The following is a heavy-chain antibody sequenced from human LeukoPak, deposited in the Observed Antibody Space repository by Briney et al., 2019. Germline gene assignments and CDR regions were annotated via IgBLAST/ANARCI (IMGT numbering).Heavy chain of an antibody. V-gene: IGHV4-59*01. CDR3: ARGRGGYNYRFFDY. Sequence: KPSETLSLTCTVSGGSISSYYWSWIRQPPGKGLEWIGYIYYSGSTYYNPSLKSRVTISVDTSTNQFSLKLRSVTAADTAVYYCARGRGGYNYRFFDYWGQGTLVTVSS. D-gene: IGHD5-24*01. J-gene: IGHJ4*02. CDR2: IYYSGST. CDR1: GGSISSYY.